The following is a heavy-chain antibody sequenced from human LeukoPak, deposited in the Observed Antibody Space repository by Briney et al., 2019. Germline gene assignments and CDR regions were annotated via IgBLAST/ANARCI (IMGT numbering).Heavy chain of an antibody. Sequence: DPGRSLRLSCAASGFTFSSYGMSWVRQPPGKGLEWVSAISGSGGSTYYADSVKGRFTISRDNSKNTLYLQMNSLRAEDTAVYYCAKVWVGTDYGSGSRDQNDYWGQGTLVTVSS. J-gene: IGHJ4*02. D-gene: IGHD3-10*01. CDR3: AKVWVGTDYGSGSRDQNDY. V-gene: IGHV3-23*01. CDR1: GFTFSSYG. CDR2: ISGSGGST.